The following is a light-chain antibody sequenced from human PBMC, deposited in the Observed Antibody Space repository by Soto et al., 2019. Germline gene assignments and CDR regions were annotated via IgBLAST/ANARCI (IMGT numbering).Light chain of an antibody. J-gene: IGKJ1*01. Sequence: SGGESRSRCCKVSQSVTNSELAWYQQKPGQAPRLLIYAASSRATGIPDRFSGGGSGTDFTVPVSTVEPVDSAVNYCHKHRRTFAQGTKVDIK. CDR1: QSVTNSE. V-gene: IGKV3-20*01. CDR3: HKHRRT. CDR2: AAS.